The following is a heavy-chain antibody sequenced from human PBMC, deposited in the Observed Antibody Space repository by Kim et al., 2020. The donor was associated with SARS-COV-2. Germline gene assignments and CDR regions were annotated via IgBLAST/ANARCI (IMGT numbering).Heavy chain of an antibody. D-gene: IGHD3-10*01. CDR3: AKKKFFAAGSYSDFDY. J-gene: IGHJ4*02. Sequence: ASVKVSCKTSGYTFTDYPLYWVRQAPGQGLEWMGCINTVSGDTRSSQNFQGRVTITRDTSANTAYMELSSLRSEDTAVYYCAKKKFFAAGSYSDFDYWGQGTLVTVSS. CDR2: INTVSGDT. V-gene: IGHV1-3*04. CDR1: GYTFTDYP.